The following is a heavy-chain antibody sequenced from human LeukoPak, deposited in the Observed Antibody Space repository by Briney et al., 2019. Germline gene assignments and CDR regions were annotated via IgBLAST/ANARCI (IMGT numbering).Heavy chain of an antibody. D-gene: IGHD4-17*01. J-gene: IGHJ4*02. Sequence: SVKVSCKASGGTFSSYAISWVRQAPGQGXELMGGXIPIFGTANYAQKFQGRVTITADESTSTAYMELSSLRSEDTAVYYCARISSATSTVTSPDFDYWGQGTLVTVSS. CDR1: GGTFSSYA. CDR3: ARISSATSTVTSPDFDY. V-gene: IGHV1-69*01. CDR2: XIPIFGTA.